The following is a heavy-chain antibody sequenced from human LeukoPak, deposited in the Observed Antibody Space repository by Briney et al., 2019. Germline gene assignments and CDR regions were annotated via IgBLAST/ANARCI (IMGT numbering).Heavy chain of an antibody. Sequence: ASVKVSCKASGYTFTGYYMHWVRQAPGQGLEWMGWINPNSGGTNYAQKFQGRVTMTRDTSISTAYMELSRLRSDDTAVYYCTYDSSGYYYGWWFDPWGQRTLVTVSS. D-gene: IGHD3-22*01. CDR1: GYTFTGYY. CDR2: INPNSGGT. CDR3: TYDSSGYYYGWWFDP. V-gene: IGHV1-2*02. J-gene: IGHJ5*02.